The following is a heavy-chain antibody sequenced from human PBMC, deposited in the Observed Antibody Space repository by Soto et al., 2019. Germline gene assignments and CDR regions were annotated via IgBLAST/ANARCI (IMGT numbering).Heavy chain of an antibody. V-gene: IGHV1-18*01. J-gene: IGHJ3*02. CDR3: ARGPTVGDS. Sequence: QVQLVQSGGEVKKPGASVKVSCKASGYTFNSYGISWVRQAPGQGLEWMGWIRVKNGNTNYAQNFQGRFTMTTDTSTSTAYIELRSLRSDDTAVYYCARGPTVGDSGGQGTMVTVSS. D-gene: IGHD2-21*02. CDR2: IRVKNGNT. CDR1: GYTFNSYG.